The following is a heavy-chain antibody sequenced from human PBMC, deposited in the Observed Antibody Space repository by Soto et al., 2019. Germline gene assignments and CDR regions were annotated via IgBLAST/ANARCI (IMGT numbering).Heavy chain of an antibody. Sequence: QRDPCAVAECTSSSNYMSRIRQAPGKGLEWVSVIYSGGSTYYADSVKGRFTISRDNSKNTLYLQMNSLRAEDTAVYYYAKDSYESNGYYNAYRGQGTPVTVSS. D-gene: IGHD3-22*01. J-gene: IGHJ4*02. CDR3: AKDSYESNGYYNAY. V-gene: IGHV3-66*01. CDR1: ECTSSSNY. CDR2: IYSGGST.